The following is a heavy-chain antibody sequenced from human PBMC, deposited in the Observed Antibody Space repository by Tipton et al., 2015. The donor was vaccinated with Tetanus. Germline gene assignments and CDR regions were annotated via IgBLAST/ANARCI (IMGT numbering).Heavy chain of an antibody. J-gene: IGHJ4*02. D-gene: IGHD3-16*01. Sequence: TLSLTCTVSGGSISGYYWTWIRQPPGKGLEWIGYIYYNGKTKYNPSLKSRVSITIDTPKNQFSLTVNSVTAANTAVYYCARDGGRELLWGQGTLVTVSS. CDR2: IYYNGKT. CDR3: ARDGGRELL. V-gene: IGHV4-59*01. CDR1: GGSISGYY.